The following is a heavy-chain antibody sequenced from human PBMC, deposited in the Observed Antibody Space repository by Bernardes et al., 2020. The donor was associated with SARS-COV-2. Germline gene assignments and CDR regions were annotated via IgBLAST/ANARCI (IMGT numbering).Heavy chain of an antibody. V-gene: IGHV5-51*01. Sequence: GESLKISCKGSGYSFTNYWIGWVRQMPGKGLEWMGIIYPGDSDTRYSPSFQGQVTISADKSISTAYLQWSSLKASDTAMYYCARQRGIAVAGPGRPDYWGQGTLVTVSS. CDR2: IYPGDSDT. D-gene: IGHD6-19*01. J-gene: IGHJ4*02. CDR3: ARQRGIAVAGPGRPDY. CDR1: GYSFTNYW.